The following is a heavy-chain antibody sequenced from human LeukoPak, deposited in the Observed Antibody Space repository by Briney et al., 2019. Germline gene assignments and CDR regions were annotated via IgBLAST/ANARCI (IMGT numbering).Heavy chain of an antibody. CDR2: ISGSGGST. CDR3: ARGGLRFDY. J-gene: IGHJ4*02. V-gene: IGHV3-23*01. Sequence: GGSLRLSCAASGFTFSSYAMSWVRQAPGKGLEWVSAISGSGGSTYYADSVKGRFTISRDNAKNSLYLQMNSLRAEDTAVYYCARGGLRFDYWGQGTLVTVSS. CDR1: GFTFSSYA.